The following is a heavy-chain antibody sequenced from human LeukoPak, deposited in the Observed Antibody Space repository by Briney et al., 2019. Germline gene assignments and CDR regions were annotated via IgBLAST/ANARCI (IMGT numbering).Heavy chain of an antibody. V-gene: IGHV3-23*01. J-gene: IGHJ5*01. CDR2: ISGSGGST. CDR1: GFTFSSYS. Sequence: GGSLRLSCAASGFTFSSYSINWVRQAPGKGLEWVSGISGSGGSTYYADSVKGRFTISRDNTKNTLYLQMNSLRAEDTAVYYCAKDRHAPGRYCSSTSCFPFDSWGQGTLVTVSS. D-gene: IGHD2-2*01. CDR3: AKDRHAPGRYCSSTSCFPFDS.